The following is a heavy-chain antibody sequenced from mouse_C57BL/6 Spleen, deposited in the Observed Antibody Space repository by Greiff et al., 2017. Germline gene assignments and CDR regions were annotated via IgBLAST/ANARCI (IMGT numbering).Heavy chain of an antibody. Sequence: EVMLVESGGGLVKPGGSLKLSCAASGFTFSDYGMHWVRQAPEQGLEWVAYISSGSSTIYYADTVKGRFTISRDNAKNTLFLQMTSLRSEDTAMYYCAREDDYWYFDVWGTGTTVTVSS. D-gene: IGHD2-3*01. CDR2: ISSGSSTI. J-gene: IGHJ1*03. CDR1: GFTFSDYG. CDR3: AREDDYWYFDV. V-gene: IGHV5-17*01.